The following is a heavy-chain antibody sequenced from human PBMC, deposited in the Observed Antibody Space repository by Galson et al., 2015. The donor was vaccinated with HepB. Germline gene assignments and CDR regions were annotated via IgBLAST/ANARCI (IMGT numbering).Heavy chain of an antibody. D-gene: IGHD6-19*01. Sequence: SLRLSCAASGFTFSSYAMHWVRQAPGKGLEWVAVISYDGSNRYYADSVKGRFTISRDNSKNTLYLQMNSLRAEDTAVYYCARDKVVAGTVGGPFDYWGQGTLVTVSS. J-gene: IGHJ4*02. CDR3: ARDKVVAGTVGGPFDY. CDR1: GFTFSSYA. CDR2: ISYDGSNR. V-gene: IGHV3-30-3*01.